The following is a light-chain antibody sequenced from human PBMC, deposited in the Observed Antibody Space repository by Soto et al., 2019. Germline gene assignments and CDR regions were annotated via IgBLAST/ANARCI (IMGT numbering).Light chain of an antibody. CDR1: SSDVGGYNY. Sequence: QSALTQPASVSGSPGQSITISCTGTSSDVGGYNYVSWYQQHPGKAPKLMIYDVSNPPSGGSNRFSGSKSGNTASLTISGLPAEDDSDYYCSSYTSSSTYVVFGGGTKLTGL. CDR3: SSYTSSSTYVV. CDR2: DVS. J-gene: IGLJ2*01. V-gene: IGLV2-14*01.